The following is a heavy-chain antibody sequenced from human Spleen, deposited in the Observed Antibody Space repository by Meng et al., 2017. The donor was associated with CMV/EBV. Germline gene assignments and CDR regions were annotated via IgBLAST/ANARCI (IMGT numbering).Heavy chain of an antibody. J-gene: IGHJ4*02. CDR1: GFTFRSYA. Sequence: CASSGFTFRSYAMHWVRQAPGKGLEWVAVISYDGSNKYYADSVKGRFTISRDNSKNTLYLQMNSLRAEDTALYYCASSYDSSGYPFDYWGQGTLVTVSS. CDR3: ASSYDSSGYPFDY. D-gene: IGHD3-22*01. CDR2: ISYDGSNK. V-gene: IGHV3-30-3*01.